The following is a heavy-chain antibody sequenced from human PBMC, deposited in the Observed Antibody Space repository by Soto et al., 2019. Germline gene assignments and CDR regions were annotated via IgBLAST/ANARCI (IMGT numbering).Heavy chain of an antibody. CDR3: ERLGQTAPCAIDY. D-gene: IGHD2-21*02. CDR1: GGCFSGYY. V-gene: IGHV4-34*01. J-gene: IGHJ4*02. CDR2: IYYSGST. Sequence: PSETLSLTCAVYGGCFSGYYWSWIRQPPGKGLEWIGSIYYSGSTHYNPSLKSRVTISVDTSKNQFSLKLSSVTAADTAVYYCERLGQTAPCAIDYRGQRTLVTRSS.